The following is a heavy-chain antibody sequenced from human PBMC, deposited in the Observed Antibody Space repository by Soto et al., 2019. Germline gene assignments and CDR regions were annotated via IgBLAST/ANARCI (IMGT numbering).Heavy chain of an antibody. J-gene: IGHJ4*02. CDR1: GFTFSSFS. CDR2: ISSSSSYI. Sequence: EVQLVESGGGLVKPGGSLRLSCAASGFTFSSFSMNWVRQAPGKGLEWVSSISSSSSYIYYVDSVKGRFTISRDNAKNSLYLQMNSLRAEDTAVYYCARLGYCSSSSCYFLDYWGQGTLVTVSS. V-gene: IGHV3-21*01. D-gene: IGHD2-2*01. CDR3: ARLGYCSSSSCYFLDY.